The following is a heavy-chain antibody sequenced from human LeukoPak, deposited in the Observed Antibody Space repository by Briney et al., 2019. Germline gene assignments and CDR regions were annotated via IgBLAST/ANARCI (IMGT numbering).Heavy chain of an antibody. CDR2: ISSDSSYI. V-gene: IGHV3-21*01. CDR3: AREAGGDYYFDY. J-gene: IGHJ4*02. D-gene: IGHD2-21*02. CDR1: GFTFRTFG. Sequence: PGGSLRLSCAASGFTFRTFGMNWVRQAPGKGLEWVSYISSDSSYIYYADSVKGRFTISRDNAKNSLYLQMNSLRAEDTAVYYCAREAGGDYYFDYWGQGTLVTVSS.